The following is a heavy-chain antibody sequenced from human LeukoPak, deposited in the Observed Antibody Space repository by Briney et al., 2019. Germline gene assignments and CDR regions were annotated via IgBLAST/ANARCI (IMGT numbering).Heavy chain of an antibody. CDR1: GGTFSSYA. V-gene: IGHV1-69*13. CDR2: IIPIFGTA. Sequence: GASVKVSCKASGGTFSSYAISWVRQAPRQGLEWVGGIIPIFGTANYAQKFQGRVTITADESTSTAYMELSSLRSEDTAVYYCARGVDIVATSPRRVFYGMDVWGQGTTVTVSS. J-gene: IGHJ6*02. CDR3: ARGVDIVATSPRRVFYGMDV. D-gene: IGHD5-12*01.